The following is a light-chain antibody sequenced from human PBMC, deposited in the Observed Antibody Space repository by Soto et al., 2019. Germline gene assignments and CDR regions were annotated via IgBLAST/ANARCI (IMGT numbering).Light chain of an antibody. V-gene: IGKV3-20*01. J-gene: IGKJ3*01. Sequence: EIVLTQSPGTLSLSPGERATLSCRASQNVNSNQLAWYQQKHGQSPRLLIYGASRRATGIPDRVSGSGSGADFTVTISRLEPEGFGSDDWAQYGNAPYTFGPGAKVDIK. CDR3: AQYGNAPYT. CDR2: GAS. CDR1: QNVNSNQ.